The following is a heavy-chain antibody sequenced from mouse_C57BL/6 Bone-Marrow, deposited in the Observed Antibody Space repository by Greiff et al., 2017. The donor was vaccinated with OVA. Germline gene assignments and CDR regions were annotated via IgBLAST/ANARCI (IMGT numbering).Heavy chain of an antibody. CDR2: IYPGSGRT. D-gene: IGHD1-1*01. V-gene: IGHV1-55*01. CDR1: GYTFTSYW. J-gene: IGHJ4*01. Sequence: QVQLQQSGAELVKPGASVKMSCKASGYTFTSYWITWVKQRPGQGLEWIGDIYPGSGRTNYNEKFKSKATLTVDTSSSTAYMQLSSLTSEDSAVYYCARSGITTVERDSAMDYWGQGTSVTVSS. CDR3: ARSGITTVERDSAMDY.